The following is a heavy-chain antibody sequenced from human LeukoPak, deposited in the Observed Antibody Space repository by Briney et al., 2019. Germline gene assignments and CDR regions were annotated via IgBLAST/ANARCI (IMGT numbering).Heavy chain of an antibody. Sequence: PSETLSLTCTVSGGSISSGDYYWSWIRQPPGKGLEWIGYIYYSGSTYYNPSLKSRVTISVDTSKNQFSLKLSSVTAADTAVYYCARVGGSGYYFDYWGQGTLVTVSS. V-gene: IGHV4-30-4*01. CDR2: IYYSGST. D-gene: IGHD3-16*01. CDR1: GGSISSGDYY. J-gene: IGHJ4*02. CDR3: ARVGGSGYYFDY.